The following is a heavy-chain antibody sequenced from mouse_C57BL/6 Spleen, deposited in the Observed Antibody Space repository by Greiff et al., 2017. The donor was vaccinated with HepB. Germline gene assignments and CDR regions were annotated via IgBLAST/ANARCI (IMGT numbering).Heavy chain of an antibody. CDR1: GYTFTSYW. Sequence: VQLQQSGAELAKPGASVKLSCKASGYTFTSYWMHWVKQRPGQGLEWIGYINPSSGYTKYNQKFKDKATLTADKSSSTAYMKLDSLTYVESAIYYCARGKLGLPGVAYGGQGTLVTVSA. J-gene: IGHJ3*01. CDR2: INPSSGYT. CDR3: ARGKLGLPGVAY. D-gene: IGHD4-1*01. V-gene: IGHV1-7*01.